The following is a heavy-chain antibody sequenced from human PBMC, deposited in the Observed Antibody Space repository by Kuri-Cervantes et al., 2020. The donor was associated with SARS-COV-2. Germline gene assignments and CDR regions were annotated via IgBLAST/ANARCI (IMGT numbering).Heavy chain of an antibody. CDR2: IIPIFGTA. J-gene: IGHJ3*02. CDR1: GGTFSSYA. D-gene: IGHD3-22*01. Sequence: SVKVSCKASGGTFSSYAISWVRQAPGQGLEWMGGIIPIFGTANYAQKFQGRVTITADESTSTAYMELSSLRSEDTAVYYCARDRGPQGYYYDSSSYSQNAFDIWGQGTMVTVSS. CDR3: ARDRGPQGYYYDSSSYSQNAFDI. V-gene: IGHV1-69*13.